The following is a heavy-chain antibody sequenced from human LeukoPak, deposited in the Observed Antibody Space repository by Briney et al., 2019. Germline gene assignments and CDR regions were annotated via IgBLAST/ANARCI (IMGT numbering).Heavy chain of an antibody. Sequence: PSETLSLTCAVYGGSFSGYYWSWTRQPPGKGLEWIGEINHSGSTNYNPSLKSRVTISVDTSKNQFSLKLSSVTAADTAVYYCARRYYYFDYWGQGTLVTVSS. CDR1: GGSFSGYY. CDR2: INHSGST. CDR3: ARRYYYFDY. D-gene: IGHD1-1*01. V-gene: IGHV4-34*01. J-gene: IGHJ4*02.